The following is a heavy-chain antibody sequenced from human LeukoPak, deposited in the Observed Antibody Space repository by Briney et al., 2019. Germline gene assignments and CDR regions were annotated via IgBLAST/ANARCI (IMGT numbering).Heavy chain of an antibody. V-gene: IGHV1-69*01. CDR3: ASSYYDILTGYGY. CDR2: IIPIFGTA. CDR1: GGTFRSYA. J-gene: IGHJ4*02. D-gene: IGHD3-9*01. Sequence: SVKVSCKASGGTFRSYAISWVRQAPGQGLEWMGGIIPIFGTANYAQKFQGRVTITADESTSTAYMELSSLRSEDTAVYYCASSYYDILTGYGYWGQGTLVTVSS.